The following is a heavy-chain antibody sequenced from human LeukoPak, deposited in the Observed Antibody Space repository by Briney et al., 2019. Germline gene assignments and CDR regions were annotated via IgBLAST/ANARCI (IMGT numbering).Heavy chain of an antibody. Sequence: SETLSLTCAVYSGSFSGYYWSWIRQPPGKGLEWIGEINHSGSTNYNPSLKSRVTISVDTSKNQFSLKLNSVTAADTAVYYCARRVRGYGGTLFDYWGQGTLVTVSS. CDR3: ARRVRGYGGTLFDY. J-gene: IGHJ4*02. V-gene: IGHV4-34*01. CDR1: SGSFSGYY. D-gene: IGHD4-23*01. CDR2: INHSGST.